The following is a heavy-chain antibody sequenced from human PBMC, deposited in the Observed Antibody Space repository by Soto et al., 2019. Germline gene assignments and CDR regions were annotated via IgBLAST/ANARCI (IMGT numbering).Heavy chain of an antibody. Sequence: VGSLRLACAASGFTFSSYAVHWVRQAPGKGLEWVAVISYDGSNKYYADSVKGRFTISRDNSKNTLYLQMNSLRAEDTAVYYCARDIVVVPASIHYYYYYGMDVWGQGTTVTVSS. CDR1: GFTFSSYA. D-gene: IGHD2-2*01. CDR3: ARDIVVVPASIHYYYYYGMDV. J-gene: IGHJ6*02. V-gene: IGHV3-30-3*01. CDR2: ISYDGSNK.